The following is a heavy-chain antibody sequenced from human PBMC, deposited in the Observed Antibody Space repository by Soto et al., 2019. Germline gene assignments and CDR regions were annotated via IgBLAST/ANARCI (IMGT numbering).Heavy chain of an antibody. CDR3: AKDGKYGDYDFDYFDY. CDR1: GVTFSSSA. Sequence: PGGSLRLSCAVSGVTFSSSAMHWVRQAPGKGREWVAAISCDGSNKYYADSVKGRFTISRDNSKNTLYLQMNSLRAEDTAVYYCAKDGKYGDYDFDYFDYWGQGTLVTVSS. CDR2: ISCDGSNK. J-gene: IGHJ4*02. D-gene: IGHD4-17*01. V-gene: IGHV3-30*18.